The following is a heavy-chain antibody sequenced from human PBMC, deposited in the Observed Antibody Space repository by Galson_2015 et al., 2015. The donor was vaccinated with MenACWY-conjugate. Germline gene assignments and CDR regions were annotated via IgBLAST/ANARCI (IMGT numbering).Heavy chain of an antibody. V-gene: IGHV3-11*01. CDR2: MTCSGSTI. Sequence: SLRLSCAVSGLTFTGYYMSWIRQAPGKGLEWVAYMTCSGSTISYTDSVKGRFTISRDNAKNSLYLQMNSLRAEDTAVYYCARVRGTCTGGSCYGYYLDYWGQGTLVTVSS. J-gene: IGHJ4*02. CDR3: ARVRGTCTGGSCYGYYLDY. CDR1: GLTFTGYY. D-gene: IGHD2-15*01.